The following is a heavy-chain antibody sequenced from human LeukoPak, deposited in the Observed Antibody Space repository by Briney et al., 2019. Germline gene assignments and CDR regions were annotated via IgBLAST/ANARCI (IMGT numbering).Heavy chain of an antibody. CDR3: ARARLTYYLDY. V-gene: IGHV4-38-2*01. CDR2: IYHSGST. Sequence: SETLSLTCAVSGYSISSGYYWGRIRPPPGKGLEWIGSIYHSGSTFYNTPLKSRVTVSADTSKNQFSLKLSSVTAADTAVYYCARARLTYYLDYWGQGTLVTVSS. J-gene: IGHJ4*02. CDR1: GYSISSGYY.